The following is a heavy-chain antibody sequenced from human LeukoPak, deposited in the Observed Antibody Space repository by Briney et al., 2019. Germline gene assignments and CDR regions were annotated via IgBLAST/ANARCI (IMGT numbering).Heavy chain of an antibody. CDR1: GFTFSNYA. V-gene: IGHV3-23*01. CDR3: AKASFNSFSGNNYYFDY. CDR2: ISGSGGST. Sequence: GGSLRLSCAASGFTFSNYAMSWVRQAPGKGLEWVSGISGSGGSTYYADSVKGRFTISRDNSKNTLSLQMNSLRAEDAAVYYCAKASFNSFSGNNYYFDYWGQGTLVTVSS. J-gene: IGHJ4*02. D-gene: IGHD1/OR15-1a*01.